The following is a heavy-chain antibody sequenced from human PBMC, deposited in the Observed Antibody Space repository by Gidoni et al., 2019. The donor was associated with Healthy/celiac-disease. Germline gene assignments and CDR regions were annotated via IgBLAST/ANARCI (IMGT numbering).Heavy chain of an antibody. Sequence: VQLLASGGGLVQPGGSLGPSWAASGFPFSSYAISWVRQAPGKGLEWVSAISGRGGSTYYAESVKGRFTISRDNSKNTLYLQMNSLRAEYTAVYYCAKDQGWFGELLFDAFDIWGQGTMVTVSS. D-gene: IGHD3-10*01. CDR1: GFPFSSYA. CDR3: AKDQGWFGELLFDAFDI. CDR2: ISGRGGST. J-gene: IGHJ3*02. V-gene: IGHV3-23*01.